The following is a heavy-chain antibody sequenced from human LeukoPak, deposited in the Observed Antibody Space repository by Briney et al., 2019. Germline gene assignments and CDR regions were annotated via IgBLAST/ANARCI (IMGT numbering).Heavy chain of an antibody. V-gene: IGHV1-2*06. CDR1: GYTFTAYY. CDR3: IRVVGDCSSTSCYGGYAFDI. J-gene: IGHJ3*02. CDR2: INPNSGGT. Sequence: GASVKVCCKASGYTFTAYYMHWVRQAPGQGLEWMGRINPNSGGTNYAQKFQGRVTMTRDTSISTAYMDLRRLRSDATAVYTFIRVVGDCSSTSCYGGYAFDIWGQGTMVTVSS. D-gene: IGHD2-2*01.